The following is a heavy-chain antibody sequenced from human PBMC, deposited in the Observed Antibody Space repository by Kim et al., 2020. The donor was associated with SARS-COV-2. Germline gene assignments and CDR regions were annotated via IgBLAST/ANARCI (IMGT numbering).Heavy chain of an antibody. CDR3: ARGYCSDDWCYSGPKFDP. J-gene: IGHJ5*02. CDR1: GDSVSSNSAV. Sequence: SQTLSLTCAISGDSVSSNSAVWSWMRQSPSRGLEWLGRTYYRSKWFYEYAASVKSRIAINPDTSKNHFSLQLNSVTPEDTAVYYCARGYCSDDWCYSGPKFDPWGQGILVTVSS. V-gene: IGHV6-1*01. CDR2: TYYRSKWFY. D-gene: IGHD2-15*01.